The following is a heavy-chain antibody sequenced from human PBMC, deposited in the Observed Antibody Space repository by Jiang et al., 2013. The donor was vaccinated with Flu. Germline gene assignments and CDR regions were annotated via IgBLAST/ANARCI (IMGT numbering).Heavy chain of an antibody. D-gene: IGHD3-3*01. CDR2: IDPNVGST. CDR3: ARGDFWSGWVY. CDR1: GYPFIDYY. V-gene: IGHV1-46*01. Sequence: EVKKPGASVKVSCKASGYPFIDYYMQWVRQAPGQGLEWMGIIDPNVGSTDYAQKFRGRVTMTRDTSTSTVYMELSSLTSDDTALYYCARGDFWSGWVYWGQGTLVTVSS. J-gene: IGHJ4*02.